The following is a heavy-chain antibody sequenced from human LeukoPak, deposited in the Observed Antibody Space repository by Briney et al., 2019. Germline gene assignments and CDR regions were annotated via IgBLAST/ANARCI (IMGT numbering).Heavy chain of an antibody. CDR2: ISSSSSYI. Sequence: GGSLRLSRAASGFTFSSYSMNWVRQAPGKGLEWVSSISSSSSYIYYADSVKGRFTISRDNAKNSLYLQMNSLRAEDTAVYYCARSLDGSSWYKDYYYGMDVWGQGTTVTVSS. V-gene: IGHV3-21*01. CDR3: ARSLDGSSWYKDYYYGMDV. D-gene: IGHD6-13*01. CDR1: GFTFSSYS. J-gene: IGHJ6*02.